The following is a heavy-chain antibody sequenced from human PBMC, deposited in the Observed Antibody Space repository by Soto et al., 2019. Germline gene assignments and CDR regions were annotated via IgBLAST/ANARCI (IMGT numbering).Heavy chain of an antibody. Sequence: ASVKVSCKASGVAFSRQDMRWVRQAPGQGLEWMGGIIPIFGTPQYAEKFQDRVTITADESTSTAYMELSSLTSEDTAVYYCATNEGRFFYSFDYWGDRTLVTVSS. CDR2: IIPIFGTP. J-gene: IGHJ4*01. D-gene: IGHD3-3*01. CDR1: GVAFSRQD. V-gene: IGHV1-69*13. CDR3: ATNEGRFFYSFDY.